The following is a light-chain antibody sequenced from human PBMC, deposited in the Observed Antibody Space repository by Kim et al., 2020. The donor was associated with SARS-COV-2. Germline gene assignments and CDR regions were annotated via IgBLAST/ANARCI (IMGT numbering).Light chain of an antibody. J-gene: IGLJ2*01. V-gene: IGLV2-11*01. CDR3: CSFAGNSVV. Sequence: PGQSVTMSCTGTSSDVVRYNYVSWYQHHPGKAPKVMIYDVTKRPSGVPDRFSGSKSGNTASLTISGLQGEDEAEYYCCSFAGNSVVFGGGTQLTVL. CDR2: DVT. CDR1: SSDVVRYNY.